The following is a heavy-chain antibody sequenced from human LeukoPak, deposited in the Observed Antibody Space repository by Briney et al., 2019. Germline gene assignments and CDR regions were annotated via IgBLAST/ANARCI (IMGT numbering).Heavy chain of an antibody. CDR2: INPIYHIP. D-gene: IGHD4-11*01. V-gene: IGHV1-69*05. CDR3: ARGRTTGEFDY. J-gene: IGHJ4*02. CDR1: GGTFSSHA. Sequence: ASVKVSCKDSGGTFSSHAITWVRQAPGQGLEWMGGINPIYHIPTYAQIFQGRVTITKDESTSTASMDLSSLTSEDTAVYYCARGRTTGEFDYWGQGTLVTVSS.